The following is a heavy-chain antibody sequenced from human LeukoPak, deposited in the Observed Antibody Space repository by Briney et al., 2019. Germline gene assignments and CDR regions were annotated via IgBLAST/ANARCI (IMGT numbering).Heavy chain of an antibody. CDR1: GYTLTELS. CDR3: ATGLAAAYRPDY. D-gene: IGHD6-13*01. J-gene: IGHJ4*02. Sequence: ASVKVSCKVSGYTLTELSMHWVRQAPGKGREWMGGFDPEGGETIYAQKFQGRVTMTEDTSTDTAYMELSSLRSEDTAVYYCATGLAAAYRPDYWGQGTLVTVSS. CDR2: FDPEGGET. V-gene: IGHV1-24*01.